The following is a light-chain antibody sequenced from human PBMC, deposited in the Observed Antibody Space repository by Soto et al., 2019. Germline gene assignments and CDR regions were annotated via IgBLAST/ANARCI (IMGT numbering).Light chain of an antibody. CDR3: QQYNSLWT. CDR1: QSINSW. V-gene: IGKV1-5*03. CDR2: KTS. Sequence: DIPMTQSPSTLSASVGDRVTITCRASQSINSWLAWYQQKPGKAPKLLIYKTSSLESGVPSRFSGSGSGTEFTLTISSLQPDDFATYYCQQYNSLWTFGQGTKVEIK. J-gene: IGKJ1*01.